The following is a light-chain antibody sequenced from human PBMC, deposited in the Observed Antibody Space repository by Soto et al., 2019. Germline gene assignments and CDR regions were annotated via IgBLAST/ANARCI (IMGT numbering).Light chain of an antibody. CDR2: DAS. CDR3: QQYNTYPLT. V-gene: IGKV1-5*01. J-gene: IGKJ4*01. Sequence: DIQMTQSPSTLSASVGDRVTITCRASQSISTWLAWYQHKPGKAPKLLIYDASSLESGVPSRFSGSESGTEFTLTISRLQPDDFATYYCQQYNTYPLTFGGGTKVEIK. CDR1: QSISTW.